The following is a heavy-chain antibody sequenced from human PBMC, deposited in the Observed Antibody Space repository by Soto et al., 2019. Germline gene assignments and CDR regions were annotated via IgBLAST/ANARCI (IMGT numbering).Heavy chain of an antibody. CDR1: GFAFRDST. CDR2: STYTGDTP. D-gene: IGHD1-26*01. J-gene: IGHJ4*02. CDR3: VKDHSHGRFPDY. Sequence: GGSLRLSCSASGFAFRDSTMHWVRQAPGRGLEQLGTSTYTGDTPYYADSVKSRFTISRDNSQSTLYLQMSSLRPEDTGVYFCVKDHSHGRFPDYWGQGALVTV. V-gene: IGHV3-64D*06.